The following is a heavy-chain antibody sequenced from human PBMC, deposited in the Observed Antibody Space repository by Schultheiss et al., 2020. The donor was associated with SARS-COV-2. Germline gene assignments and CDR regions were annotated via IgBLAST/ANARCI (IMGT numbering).Heavy chain of an antibody. CDR2: IYYSGST. J-gene: IGHJ6*03. D-gene: IGHD6-13*01. CDR3: ARTLGGSSRANYYYMDV. CDR1: GGSISSSSYY. V-gene: IGHV4-61*05. Sequence: SETLSLTCTVSGGSISSSSYYWGWIRQPPGKGLEWIGYIYYSGSTNYNPSLKSRVTTSVDTSKNQFSLKLSSVTAADTAVYYCARTLGGSSRANYYYMDVWGKGTTVTVSS.